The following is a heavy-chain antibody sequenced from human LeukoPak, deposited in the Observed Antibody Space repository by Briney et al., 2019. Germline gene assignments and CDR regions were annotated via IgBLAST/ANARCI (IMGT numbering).Heavy chain of an antibody. CDR3: ARSRYCSGGSCPVFDY. Sequence: LGESLKISCKGSGYSFTSYWIGWVRQMPGKGLEWMGIIYPGDSDTRYSPSFQGQVTISADKSISTAYLQWSSLKASDTAMYYCARSRYCSGGSCPVFDYWGQGTLVTVSS. D-gene: IGHD2-15*01. V-gene: IGHV5-51*01. CDR1: GYSFTSYW. CDR2: IYPGDSDT. J-gene: IGHJ4*02.